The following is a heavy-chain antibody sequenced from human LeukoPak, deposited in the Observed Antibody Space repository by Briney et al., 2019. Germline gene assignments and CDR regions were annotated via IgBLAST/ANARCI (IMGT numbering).Heavy chain of an antibody. CDR1: GGSISSYY. CDR2: IYYSGST. Sequence: PSETQSLTCTVSGGSISSYYWSWIGQPPGKGLEWIGYIYYSGSTNYNPSLKSRVTISVDTSKNQFSLKLSSVTAADTAVYYCARRIAAAGTRGDWFDPWGQGTLVTVSS. D-gene: IGHD6-13*01. V-gene: IGHV4-59*08. J-gene: IGHJ5*02. CDR3: ARRIAAAGTRGDWFDP.